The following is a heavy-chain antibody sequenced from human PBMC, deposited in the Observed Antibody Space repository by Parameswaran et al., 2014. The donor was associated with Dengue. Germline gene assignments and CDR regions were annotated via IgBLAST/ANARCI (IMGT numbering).Heavy chain of an antibody. J-gene: IGHJ2*01. CDR2: IFSNDEK. Sequence: RWIRQPPGKALEWLAHIFSNDEKSYSTSLKSRLTISKDTSKSQVVLTMTNMDPVDTATYYCARTRSGYGLYWYFDLWGRGTLVTVSS. CDR3: ARTRSGYGLYWYFDL. V-gene: IGHV2-26*01. D-gene: IGHD5-12*01.